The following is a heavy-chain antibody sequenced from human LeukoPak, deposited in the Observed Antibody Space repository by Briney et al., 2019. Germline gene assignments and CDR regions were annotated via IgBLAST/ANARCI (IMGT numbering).Heavy chain of an antibody. V-gene: IGHV1-2*02. D-gene: IGHD3-22*01. CDR1: GHTFTGYY. CDR2: INPNSGGT. Sequence: ASVKVSCKASGHTFTGYYMHWVRQAPGQGLEWMGWINPNSGGTNYAQKFQGRVTMTRDTSISTAYMELSRLRSDDTAVYYCARDGKGYYDSSGIDAFDIWGQGTMVTVSS. CDR3: ARDGKGYYDSSGIDAFDI. J-gene: IGHJ3*02.